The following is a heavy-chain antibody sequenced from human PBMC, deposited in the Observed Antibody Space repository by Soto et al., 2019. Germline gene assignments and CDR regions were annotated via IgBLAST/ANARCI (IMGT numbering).Heavy chain of an antibody. CDR1: GGTFSSYA. V-gene: IGHV1-69*01. CDR3: ARSQGSSTSLEIYYYYYYGMDV. D-gene: IGHD2-2*01. J-gene: IGHJ6*02. CDR2: IIPISGTA. Sequence: QVQLVQSGAEVKKPGSSVKVSCKASGGTFSSYAISWVRQAPGQGLEWMGGIIPISGTANYAQKIQGRVTITADESTSTAYMEVSSLRSEDTAVYYCARSQGSSTSLEIYYYYYYGMDVWSQWTTVTVSS.